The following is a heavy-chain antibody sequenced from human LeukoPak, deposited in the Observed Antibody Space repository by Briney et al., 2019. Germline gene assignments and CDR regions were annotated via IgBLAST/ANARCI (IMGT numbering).Heavy chain of an antibody. Sequence: PSETLSLTCTVSGGSISSYYWSWIRQPPGKGLEWIGYIYYGGSTNYNPSLKSRVTISVDTSKNQFSLKLSSVTAADTAVYYCARVPRRGDAFDIWGQGTMVTVSS. J-gene: IGHJ3*02. CDR1: GGSISSYY. CDR3: ARVPRRGDAFDI. V-gene: IGHV4-59*01. CDR2: IYYGGST.